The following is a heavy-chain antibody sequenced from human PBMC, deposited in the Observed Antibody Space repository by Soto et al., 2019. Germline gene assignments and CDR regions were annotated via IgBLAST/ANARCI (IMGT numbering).Heavy chain of an antibody. J-gene: IGHJ2*01. CDR1: GFTFSSYA. CDR3: AKALGDGDYEIWYFDL. Sequence: EVQLLESGGGLVQPGGSLRLSCAASGFTFSSYAMSWDRQAPGKGLEWVSAISGSGGSTYYADSVKGRFTISRDNSKYTLYLQMNSLRAEDTAVYYCAKALGDGDYEIWYFDLWGRGTLVTVSS. D-gene: IGHD4-17*01. V-gene: IGHV3-23*01. CDR2: ISGSGGST.